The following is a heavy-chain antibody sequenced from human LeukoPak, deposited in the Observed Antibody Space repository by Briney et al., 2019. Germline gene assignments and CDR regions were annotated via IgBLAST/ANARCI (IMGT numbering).Heavy chain of an antibody. CDR3: ARGVGYNSGFPEYFQH. D-gene: IGHD5-24*01. J-gene: IGHJ1*01. Sequence: LSETLSLTCTVSGGAISSYCWSWIRQPPGKGLEWIGYIYYSGSTNYNPSLKSRVTISVDTSKNQFSLKLSSVTAADTAVYYCARGVGYNSGFPEYFQHWGQGTLVTVSS. V-gene: IGHV4-59*01. CDR1: GGAISSYC. CDR2: IYYSGST.